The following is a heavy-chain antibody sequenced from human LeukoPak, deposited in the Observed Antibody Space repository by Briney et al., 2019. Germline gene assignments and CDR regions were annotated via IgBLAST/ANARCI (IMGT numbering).Heavy chain of an antibody. V-gene: IGHV4-34*01. CDR1: GGSFSGYY. Sequence: SETLSLTCAAYGGSFSGYYWSWIRQPPGKGLEWIGEINHSGSTNYNPSLKSRVTISVDTSKNQFSLRLSSVTAADTAVYYCARGNEEDYFDYWGQGTLVTVST. CDR3: ARGNEEDYFDY. CDR2: INHSGST. D-gene: IGHD1-1*01. J-gene: IGHJ4*02.